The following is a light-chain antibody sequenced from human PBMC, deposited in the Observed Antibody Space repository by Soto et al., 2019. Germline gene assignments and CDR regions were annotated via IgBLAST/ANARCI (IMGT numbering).Light chain of an antibody. CDR1: GDDIGGYNF. Sequence: QSALTQAASVSGSPGQSTTISCGGTGDDIGGYNFVSWYQHHPGKAPKLIIYDVTHRPSGVSERFSGSKSGFTASLTISGLQPEDESHYYCASFTSISTYVFGTGTKVTVL. CDR3: ASFTSISTYV. CDR2: DVT. J-gene: IGLJ1*01. V-gene: IGLV2-14*01.